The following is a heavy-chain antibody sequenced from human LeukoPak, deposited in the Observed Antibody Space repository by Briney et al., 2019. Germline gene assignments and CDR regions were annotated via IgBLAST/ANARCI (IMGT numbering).Heavy chain of an antibody. V-gene: IGHV4-59*01. CDR3: AGAGPYYGILTGYQIDY. Sequence: SETLSLTCTVSGGPISSYYWSWIRQPPGKGLEWIGYMYYSGSTNYNPSLKSRVTISVDTSKNQFSLKLSSVTAADTAVYYCAGAGPYYGILTGYQIDYWGQGTLVAVSS. CDR2: MYYSGST. CDR1: GGPISSYY. D-gene: IGHD3-9*01. J-gene: IGHJ4*02.